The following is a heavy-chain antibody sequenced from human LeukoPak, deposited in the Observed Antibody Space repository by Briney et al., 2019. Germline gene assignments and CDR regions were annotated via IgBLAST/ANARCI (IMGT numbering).Heavy chain of an antibody. Sequence: GGSLRLSCVASGFTFSSYWMHWVRQAPGEGLVWVSRINSDGSTTTYADSVKGRFTISRDNSKNTLYLQMNSRRAEDTAVYYCAREIAAAGIGGFDPWGKGTLVTVSS. CDR2: INSDGSTT. D-gene: IGHD6-13*01. J-gene: IGHJ5*02. CDR3: AREIAAAGIGGFDP. V-gene: IGHV3-74*01. CDR1: GFTFSSYW.